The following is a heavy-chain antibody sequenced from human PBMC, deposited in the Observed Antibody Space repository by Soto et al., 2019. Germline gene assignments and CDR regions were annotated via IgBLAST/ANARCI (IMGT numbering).Heavy chain of an antibody. J-gene: IGHJ6*03. CDR1: GYTFTNYG. V-gene: IGHV1-18*01. CDR2: ISAYNGNT. CDR3: ASRITGTTVYYSYYMDV. Sequence: ASVKVSCKASGYTFTNYGISWVRQAPGQGLEWMGWISAYNGNTNYAQNFQGRVTMTTNTSTSTAYMELSSLRSEDTAVYYCASRITGTTVYYSYYMDVWGKGTTVTVSS. D-gene: IGHD1-7*01.